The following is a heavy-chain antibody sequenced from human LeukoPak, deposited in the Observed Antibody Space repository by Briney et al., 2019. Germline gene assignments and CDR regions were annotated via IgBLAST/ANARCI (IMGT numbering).Heavy chain of an antibody. Sequence: GGSLRLSCAASGFPLNTYWMHWVRQAPGKGLVWVSRIKSDGMTTNYADSVKGRFTISRDNANNRLYLQMNSLRAEDTAVYYCARVGAVAGTLDFWGQGTQVTVSS. CDR2: IKSDGMTT. D-gene: IGHD6-19*01. CDR3: ARVGAVAGTLDF. CDR1: GFPLNTYW. V-gene: IGHV3-74*01. J-gene: IGHJ4*02.